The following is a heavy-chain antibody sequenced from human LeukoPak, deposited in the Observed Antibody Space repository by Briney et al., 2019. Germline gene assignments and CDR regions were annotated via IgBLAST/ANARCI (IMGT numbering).Heavy chain of an antibody. CDR3: ARERSERELDY. D-gene: IGHD1-26*01. Sequence: PSETLSLTCTVSGGSIASSSNYWVWIRQPPGKGLEWIGNIFYSGNTYYNPSLKSRVTISVDTSKNQFSLKLSSVTAADTAVYYCARERSERELDYWGQGTLVTVSS. V-gene: IGHV4-39*07. J-gene: IGHJ4*02. CDR2: IFYSGNT. CDR1: GGSIASSSNY.